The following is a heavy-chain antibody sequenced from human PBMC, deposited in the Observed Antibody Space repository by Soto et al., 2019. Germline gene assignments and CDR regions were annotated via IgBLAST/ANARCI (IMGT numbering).Heavy chain of an antibody. V-gene: IGHV1-2*02. Sequence: ASVKVSCKASGYTFTGCYMHWVRQAPGQGLEWMGWINPNSGGTNYAQKFQGRVTMTRDTSISTAYMELSRLRSDDTAVYYCARGRLAYDAFDIWGQGTMVTVSS. D-gene: IGHD3-3*02. CDR3: ARGRLAYDAFDI. CDR2: INPNSGGT. J-gene: IGHJ3*02. CDR1: GYTFTGCY.